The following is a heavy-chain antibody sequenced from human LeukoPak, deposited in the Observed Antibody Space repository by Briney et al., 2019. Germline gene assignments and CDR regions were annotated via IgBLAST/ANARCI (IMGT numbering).Heavy chain of an antibody. D-gene: IGHD3-22*01. J-gene: IGHJ5*02. Sequence: GASVKVSCKASGYTFTSYAMHWVRQAPGQRLEWMGWINAGNGNTKYSQKFRGRVTITRDTSASTAYMELSSLRSEDTAVYYCARLITNYYDSSGPNWFDPWGQGTLVTVSS. CDR3: ARLITNYYDSSGPNWFDP. CDR2: INAGNGNT. CDR1: GYTFTSYA. V-gene: IGHV1-3*01.